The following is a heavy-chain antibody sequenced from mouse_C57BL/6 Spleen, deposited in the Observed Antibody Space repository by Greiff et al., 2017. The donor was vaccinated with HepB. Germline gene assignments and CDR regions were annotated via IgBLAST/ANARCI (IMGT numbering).Heavy chain of an antibody. CDR2: INYDGSST. J-gene: IGHJ2*01. CDR3: VGVTTGYFDY. CDR1: GFTFSDYY. Sequence: EVKLMESEGGLVQPGSSMKLSCTASGFTFSDYYMAWVRQVPEKGLEWVANINYDGSSTYYLDSLKSRFIISRDNAKNILYLQMSSLKSEDTATYYCVGVTTGYFDYWGQGTTLTVSS. D-gene: IGHD2-3*01. V-gene: IGHV5-16*01.